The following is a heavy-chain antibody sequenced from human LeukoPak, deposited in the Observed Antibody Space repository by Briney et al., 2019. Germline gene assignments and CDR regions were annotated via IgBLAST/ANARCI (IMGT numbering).Heavy chain of an antibody. D-gene: IGHD3-10*01. CDR2: INHSGST. CDR1: GGSFSGYY. CDR3: ARGYYGSGSYFRGFDP. V-gene: IGHV4-34*01. J-gene: IGHJ5*02. Sequence: PETLSLTCAVYGGSFSGYYWSWIRQPPGKGLEWIGEINHSGSTNYNPSLKSRVTISVDTSKNQFSLKLSSVTAADTAVYYCARGYYGSGSYFRGFDPWGQGTLVTVSS.